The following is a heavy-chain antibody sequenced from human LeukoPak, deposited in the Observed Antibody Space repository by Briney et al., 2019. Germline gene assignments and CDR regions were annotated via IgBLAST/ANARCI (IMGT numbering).Heavy chain of an antibody. D-gene: IGHD3-22*01. CDR1: GGSISSSTYY. J-gene: IGHJ3*02. CDR2: VYYRGST. V-gene: IGHV4-39*07. Sequence: SETLSLTCTVSGGSISSSTYYWGWIRQPPGKGLEWIGSVYYRGSTYYNPSLKSRVTISVGTSKNQFSLKLSSVTAADTAVYYCARYLSTYYYDSSGYYDAFDIWGQGTMVTVSS. CDR3: ARYLSTYYYDSSGYYDAFDI.